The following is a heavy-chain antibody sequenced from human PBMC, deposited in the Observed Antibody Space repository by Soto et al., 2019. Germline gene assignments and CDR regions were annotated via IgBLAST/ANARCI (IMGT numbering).Heavy chain of an antibody. Sequence: EVQLVESGGGLVHPGRSLRLSCVASGFNFDDHVMHWVRQVPGKGLEWVVHINWTGYSLGYGGSGRGRFTISRDNAKNTVYLQMNSLRREDTAMYYCARSWSGSTSGRVDVWGQGTTVTVSS. V-gene: IGHV3-9*01. CDR2: INWTGYSL. CDR1: GFNFDDHV. J-gene: IGHJ6*02. CDR3: ARSWSGSTSGRVDV. D-gene: IGHD3-3*01.